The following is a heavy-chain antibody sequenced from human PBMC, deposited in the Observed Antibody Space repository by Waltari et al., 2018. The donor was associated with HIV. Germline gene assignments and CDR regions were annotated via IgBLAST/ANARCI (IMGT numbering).Heavy chain of an antibody. D-gene: IGHD3-10*01. V-gene: IGHV5-51*01. CDR3: ARYGLGRAPVGDYFDY. CDR1: GYSFTSYW. Sequence: EVQLVQSGAEVKKPGESLKISCKGSGYSFTSYWIGWVRQMPGKGLEWMGIIYPVASDTRYSPSFQGQVTISADKSISTAYLQWSSLKASDTAMYYCARYGLGRAPVGDYFDYWGQGTLVTVSS. CDR2: IYPVASDT. J-gene: IGHJ4*02.